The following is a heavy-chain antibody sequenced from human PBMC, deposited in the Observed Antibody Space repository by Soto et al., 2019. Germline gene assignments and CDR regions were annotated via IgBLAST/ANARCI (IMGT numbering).Heavy chain of an antibody. D-gene: IGHD1-26*01. CDR1: GYTFTGYY. Sequence: ASVKVSCKASGYTFTGYYMHWVRQAPGQGLEWMGWINPNSGGTNYAQKFQGRVTMTRDTSISTAYMELSRLRSDDTAVYYCARALRVGATTAPWYYYYGMDVWGQGTTVTVSS. CDR2: INPNSGGT. J-gene: IGHJ6*02. V-gene: IGHV1-2*02. CDR3: ARALRVGATTAPWYYYYGMDV.